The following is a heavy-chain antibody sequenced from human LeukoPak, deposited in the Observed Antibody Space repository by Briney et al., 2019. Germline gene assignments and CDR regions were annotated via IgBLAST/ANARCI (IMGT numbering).Heavy chain of an antibody. V-gene: IGHV3-48*01. D-gene: IGHD3-10*01. Sequence: GGSLRLSCAASGFTFSSYSMNWVRQAPGKGLEWVSDISRCSSTTYYADSVKGRFTISRDNAKNSLYLQMNSLRAEDSAVYYCARGWFENSSEGFGYWGQGTLVTVSS. CDR2: ISRCSSTT. CDR3: ARGWFENSSEGFGY. J-gene: IGHJ4*02. CDR1: GFTFSSYS.